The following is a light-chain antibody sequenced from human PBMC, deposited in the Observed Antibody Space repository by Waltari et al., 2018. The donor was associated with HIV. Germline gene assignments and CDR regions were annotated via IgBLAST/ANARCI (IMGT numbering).Light chain of an antibody. CDR1: SSNIGNTA. CDR2: YDD. J-gene: IGLJ1*01. CDR3: AAWDDSLNGYV. Sequence: QSVLTQPPSVSEAPRQRVTLSCSGSSSNIGNTAVTWYQQVPGKAPKLLIYYDDLLSSGVSDRFSGSKSGTAASLAIRGLQSEDEADYYCAAWDDSLNGYVFGSGTKVTVL. V-gene: IGLV1-36*01.